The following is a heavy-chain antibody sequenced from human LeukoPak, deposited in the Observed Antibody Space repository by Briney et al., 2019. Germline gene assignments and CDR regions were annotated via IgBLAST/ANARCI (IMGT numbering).Heavy chain of an antibody. J-gene: IGHJ4*02. Sequence: GGSLRLSCAASGFTFSSYRMNWVRQAPGKGLEWVSYISSSSSTIYYADSVKGRFTISRGNAKNSLYLQMNSLRAEDTAVYYCARVVVVAADWGQGTLVTVSS. D-gene: IGHD2-15*01. CDR1: GFTFSSYR. CDR3: ARVVVVAAD. V-gene: IGHV3-48*01. CDR2: ISSSSSTI.